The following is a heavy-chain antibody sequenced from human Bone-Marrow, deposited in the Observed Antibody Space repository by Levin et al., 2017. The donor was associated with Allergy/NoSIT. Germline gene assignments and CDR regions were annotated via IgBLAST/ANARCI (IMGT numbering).Heavy chain of an antibody. D-gene: IGHD2-2*01. V-gene: IGHV3-30-3*01. J-gene: IGHJ4*02. Sequence: GGSLRLSCAASGFTFSSYAMHWVRQAPGKGLEWVAVISYDGSNKYYADSVKGRFTISRDNSKNTLYLQMNSLRAEDTAVYYCARGRVDIVVVPAAPYFDYWGQGTLVTVSS. CDR1: GFTFSSYA. CDR3: ARGRVDIVVVPAAPYFDY. CDR2: ISYDGSNK.